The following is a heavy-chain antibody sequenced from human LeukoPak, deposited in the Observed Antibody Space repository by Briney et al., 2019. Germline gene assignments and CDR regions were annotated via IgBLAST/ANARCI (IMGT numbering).Heavy chain of an antibody. CDR1: GFTFNTYW. CDR2: IKEDGSQK. J-gene: IGHJ4*02. CDR3: ARDGFSSAINS. Sequence: GGSLRLSCAASGFTFNTYWMSWVRQTPGRGLEWVANIKEDGSQKNYVDSVRGRFTISRDNAKNSLYLQMNSLRAEDTAVYYCARDGFSSAINSWGQGTLVTVSS. V-gene: IGHV3-7*01. D-gene: IGHD2-21*02.